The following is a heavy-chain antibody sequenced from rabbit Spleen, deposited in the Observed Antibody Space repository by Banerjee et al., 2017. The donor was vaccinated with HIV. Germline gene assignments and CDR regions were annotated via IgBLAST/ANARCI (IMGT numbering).Heavy chain of an antibody. V-gene: IGHV1S45*01. D-gene: IGHD2-1*01. CDR2: IDAGSSGDT. CDR1: GFDFSSAYW. Sequence: QEQLVESGGGLVQPEGSLTLTCTASGFDFSSAYWMNWVRQAPGKGLEWIACIDAGSSGDTYYASWAKGRFTISKTSSTTVTLQMTSLTAADTATYFCARGVYDDYDTYYFDLWGPGTLVTVS. J-gene: IGHJ4*01. CDR3: ARGVYDDYDTYYFDL.